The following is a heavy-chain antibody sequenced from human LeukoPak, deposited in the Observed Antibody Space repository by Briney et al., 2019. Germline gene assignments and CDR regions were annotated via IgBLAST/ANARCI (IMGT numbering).Heavy chain of an antibody. CDR2: INHSGST. CDR1: GGSFSGYY. D-gene: IGHD3-3*01. CDR3: ARGFDFKSTYFES. V-gene: IGHV4-34*01. J-gene: IGHJ4*02. Sequence: SETLSLTCAVYGGSFSGYYWSWIRQPPGRGLEWIGEINHSGSTNYNPSLKSRVIISIDTSKNQFSLRLASVTAADSAVYYCARGFDFKSTYFESWGQGTLVTVSS.